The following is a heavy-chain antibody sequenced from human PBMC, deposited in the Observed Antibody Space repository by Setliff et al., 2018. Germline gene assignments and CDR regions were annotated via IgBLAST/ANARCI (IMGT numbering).Heavy chain of an antibody. D-gene: IGHD2-15*01. J-gene: IGHJ5*02. V-gene: IGHV1-69*05. CDR1: GDSFSNYA. CDR3: ARSPAVLGIVYLDP. Sequence: SVKVSCKASGDSFSNYAISWVRQAPGQGLEWMGGIIPMFVTPAYTQKFQDRVTITTDESTSTAYMELNSLTSEDTAVYYCARSPAVLGIVYLDPWGQGTLVTGSS. CDR2: IIPMFVTP.